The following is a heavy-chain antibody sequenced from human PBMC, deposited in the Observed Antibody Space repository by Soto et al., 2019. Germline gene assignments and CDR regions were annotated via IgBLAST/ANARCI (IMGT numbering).Heavy chain of an antibody. D-gene: IGHD6-6*01. J-gene: IGHJ6*02. CDR1: GGSISSGGYY. CDR2: IYYSGST. Sequence: PSETLSLTCTVSGGSISSGGYYWSWIRQHPGKGLEWIGYIYYSGSTYYNLSLKSRVTISVDTSKNQFSLKLSSVTAADTAVYYCARDRRPSSSSNYYYGMDAWGQGTTVTVSS. CDR3: ARDRRPSSSSNYYYGMDA. V-gene: IGHV4-31*03.